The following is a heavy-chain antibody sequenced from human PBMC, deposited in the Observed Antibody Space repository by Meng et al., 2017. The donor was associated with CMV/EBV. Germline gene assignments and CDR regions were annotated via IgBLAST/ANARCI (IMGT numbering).Heavy chain of an antibody. CDR2: ISSSGSTI. V-gene: IGHV3-11*04. CDR3: ARDPERFLEWLSTGYYGMDV. J-gene: IGHJ6*02. CDR1: GFTFSDYY. Sequence: GESLKISCAASGFTFSDYYMSWIRQAPGKGLEWVSYISSSGSTIYYADSVKGRFTISRDNAKNSLYLQMNSLRAEDTAVYYCARDPERFLEWLSTGYYGMDVWGQGTTVTVSS. D-gene: IGHD3-3*01.